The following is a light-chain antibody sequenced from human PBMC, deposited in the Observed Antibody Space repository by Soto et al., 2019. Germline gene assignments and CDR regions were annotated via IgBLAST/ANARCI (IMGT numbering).Light chain of an antibody. V-gene: IGKV1-39*01. CDR3: QQSFNNPRT. Sequence: DIQMNQSPSSLSASVVDRVTITCRASQGIANYLNWYQQKKGKAPKLLIYGASSLQSGVPSKFSGSGSGTDCTLTISSLQPEDFETYYCQQSFNNPRTFGQGTKVDIK. CDR2: GAS. J-gene: IGKJ1*01. CDR1: QGIANY.